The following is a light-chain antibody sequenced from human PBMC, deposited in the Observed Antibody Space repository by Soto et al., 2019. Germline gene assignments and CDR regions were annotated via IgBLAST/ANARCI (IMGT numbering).Light chain of an antibody. CDR1: QDISNY. V-gene: IGKV1-12*01. CDR3: QQTNSVPLT. CDR2: TAS. Sequence: DIQMTQSPSSVSASVGDRVTITCRASQDISNYLAWYQQKPEKAPNLLIYTASSLQSGVPSKFSGSGSGTDFTLTISSLQPEDVATYYCQQTNSVPLTFGGGTKVEIK. J-gene: IGKJ4*01.